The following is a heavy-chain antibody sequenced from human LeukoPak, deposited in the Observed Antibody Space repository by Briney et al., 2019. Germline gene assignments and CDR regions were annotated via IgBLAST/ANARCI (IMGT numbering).Heavy chain of an antibody. CDR3: AREGSDGFEI. V-gene: IGHV3-30-3*01. J-gene: IGHJ3*02. CDR1: AFTFSSYA. CDR2: TSYDESTK. Sequence: GGSLRLSCAASAFTFSSYAMHWVRQAPGKGLEWVAVTSYDESTKHYADSVKGRFTISRDNYKNTLYLQMNSLRAEDTAVYYCAREGSDGFEIWGQGTMVTVSS.